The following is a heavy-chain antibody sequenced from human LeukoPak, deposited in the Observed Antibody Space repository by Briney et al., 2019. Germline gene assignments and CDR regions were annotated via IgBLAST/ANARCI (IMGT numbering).Heavy chain of an antibody. Sequence: PSETLSLTCAVYSGSFSGYYWSWIRQPPGKGLEWIGEINHSGSTNYNPSLKSRVTISVDTSKNQFSLKLSSVTAADTAVYYCARGRFTDIVVVPAAWHFDYWGQGTLVTVSS. D-gene: IGHD2-2*01. CDR2: INHSGST. CDR3: ARGRFTDIVVVPAAWHFDY. V-gene: IGHV4-34*01. J-gene: IGHJ4*02. CDR1: SGSFSGYY.